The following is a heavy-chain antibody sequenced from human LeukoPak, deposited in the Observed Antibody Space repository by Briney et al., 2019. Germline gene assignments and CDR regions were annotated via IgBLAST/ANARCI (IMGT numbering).Heavy chain of an antibody. CDR2: ISWSGDRM. Sequence: GGSLRLSCAASGFTFEDHVMHWVRQAPGKGLEWVSSISWSGDRMGYADAVKGRFTISRDNAKNSLFLQTNSLRVEDTALYYCAKDLGGSATTVWGQGTPVTVSS. J-gene: IGHJ4*02. V-gene: IGHV3-9*01. CDR1: GFTFEDHV. D-gene: IGHD2-2*01. CDR3: AKDLGGSATTV.